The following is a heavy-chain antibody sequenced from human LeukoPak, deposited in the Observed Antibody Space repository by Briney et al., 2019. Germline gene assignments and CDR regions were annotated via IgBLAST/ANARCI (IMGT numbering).Heavy chain of an antibody. V-gene: IGHV1-69*13. D-gene: IGHD3-10*01. CDR1: GGIFSSYA. CDR2: IIPIFGTA. Sequence: SVKVSCKASGGIFSSYAISWVRQAPGQGLEWMGGIIPIFGTANYAQKFQGRVTITADESTSTAYMELSSLRSEDTAVYYCATRHYYGSGSYYNPYYYYGMDVWGQGTTVTVSS. J-gene: IGHJ6*02. CDR3: ATRHYYGSGSYYNPYYYYGMDV.